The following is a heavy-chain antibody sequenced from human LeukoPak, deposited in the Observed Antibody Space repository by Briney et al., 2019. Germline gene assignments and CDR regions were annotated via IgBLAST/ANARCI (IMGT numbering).Heavy chain of an antibody. CDR1: GFTFSSYS. J-gene: IGHJ5*02. V-gene: IGHV3-21*04. CDR2: ISSSSSYI. CDR3: ARDSLGYCSSTSCYSEPGLDP. Sequence: GGSLRLSCAASGFTFSSYSMNWVRQAPGKGLEWVSSISSSSSYIYYADSVKGRFTISRDNAKNSLYLQMNSLRAEDTAVYYCARDSLGYCSSTSCYSEPGLDPWGQGTLVTVSS. D-gene: IGHD2-2*01.